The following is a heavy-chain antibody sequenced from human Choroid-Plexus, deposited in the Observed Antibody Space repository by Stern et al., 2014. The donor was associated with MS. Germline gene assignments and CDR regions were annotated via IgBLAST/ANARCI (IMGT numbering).Heavy chain of an antibody. J-gene: IGHJ4*02. CDR1: XFSFSSFG. CDR3: AKDRQYLTFFFDF. D-gene: IGHD2/OR15-2a*01. CDR2: ISYDGSK. V-gene: IGHV3-30*18. Sequence: VQLXXXGGGVVQPGRPLRLSXAASXFSFSSFGMHWVRQAPGKGLEWVALISYDGSKDYADSVKGRFAISRDNSKNTLYLQMNSLRAEDTAVYYCAKDRQYLTFFFDFWGQGSLVTVSS.